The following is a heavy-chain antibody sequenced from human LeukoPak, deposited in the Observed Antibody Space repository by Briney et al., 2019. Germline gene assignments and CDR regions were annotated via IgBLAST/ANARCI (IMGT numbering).Heavy chain of an antibody. J-gene: IGHJ4*02. V-gene: IGHV3-15*01. CDR3: TTARYYAWAY. CDR2: IKSRADGGTT. CDR1: GFTFTNAW. Sequence: RGSLRLSCADPGFTFTNAWMSWVRHAPGKRLEWVGRIKSRADGGTTDYAAPVKGRLSITRDDSKNTLYLQMNSLKTEDTALYYCTTARYYAWAYGGQGTRVTVS. D-gene: IGHD2-2*01.